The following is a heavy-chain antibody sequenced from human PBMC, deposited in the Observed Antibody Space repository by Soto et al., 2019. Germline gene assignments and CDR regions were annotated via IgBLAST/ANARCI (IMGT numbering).Heavy chain of an antibody. CDR1: GGSFSGYY. J-gene: IGHJ6*03. Sequence: SETLSLTCAVYGGSFSGYYWSWIRQPPGKGLEWIGEINHSGSTNYNPSLKSRVTISVDTSKNQFSLKLSSVTAADTAVYYCARIKNCSGGSCYRLRTYYMDVWGKGTTVTVSS. CDR2: INHSGST. D-gene: IGHD2-15*01. CDR3: ARIKNCSGGSCYRLRTYYMDV. V-gene: IGHV4-34*01.